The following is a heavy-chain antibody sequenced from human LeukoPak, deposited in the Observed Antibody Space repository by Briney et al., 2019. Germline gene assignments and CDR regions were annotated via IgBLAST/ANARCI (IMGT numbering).Heavy chain of an antibody. CDR3: AKDKQPAIAFDI. Sequence: GSSVKVSCKASGGTFSNYAISWVRQAPGQGLEWMGGIMPIFDTADYAQKFQGRITITADESTSTVYMELSSLRSEDTAVYYCAKDKQPAIAFDIWGQGTMVTVSS. D-gene: IGHD3-9*01. V-gene: IGHV1-69*01. CDR2: IMPIFDTA. CDR1: GGTFSNYA. J-gene: IGHJ3*02.